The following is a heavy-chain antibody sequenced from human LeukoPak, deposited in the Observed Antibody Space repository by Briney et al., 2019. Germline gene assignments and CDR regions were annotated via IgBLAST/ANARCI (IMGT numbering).Heavy chain of an antibody. CDR1: GGSFSGYY. Sequence: PSETLSLTCAVYGGSFSGYYWSWIRQPPGKGLEWIGEINHSGSTNYNPSLKSRVTISVDTSKNQFSLKLSSVTAADTAVYYCARARGDSSGYKDYWGQGTLVTVSS. CDR2: INHSGST. D-gene: IGHD3-22*01. J-gene: IGHJ4*02. V-gene: IGHV4-34*01. CDR3: ARARGDSSGYKDY.